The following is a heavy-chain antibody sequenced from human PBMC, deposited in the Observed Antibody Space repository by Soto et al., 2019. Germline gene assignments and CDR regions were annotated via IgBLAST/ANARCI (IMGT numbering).Heavy chain of an antibody. Sequence: QVQLQPWGAGLLKPSETLSLTCAVYGGSFSGYYWSWIRQPPGKGLEWIGEINHSGSTNYNPSLKIRVTISVDTSKNQFSLKLSSVTAADTAVYYCARRGPWLVPFRYWGQGTLVTVSS. CDR2: INHSGST. D-gene: IGHD6-19*01. CDR3: ARRGPWLVPFRY. V-gene: IGHV4-34*01. CDR1: GGSFSGYY. J-gene: IGHJ4*02.